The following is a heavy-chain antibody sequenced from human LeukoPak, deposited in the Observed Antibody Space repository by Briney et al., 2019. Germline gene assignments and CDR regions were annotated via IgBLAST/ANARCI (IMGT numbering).Heavy chain of an antibody. J-gene: IGHJ4*02. CDR3: ARDGSDVGAAHDY. D-gene: IGHD6-6*01. CDR2: IWYDGSNK. Sequence: GGSLRLSCAASGFTFSSYGMHWVRQAPGKGLEWVAVIWYDGSNKYYADSVKGRFTISRDNSKNTLYLQMNSLRAEDTAVYYCARDGSDVGAAHDYWGQGTLVTVSS. CDR1: GFTFSSYG. V-gene: IGHV3-33*01.